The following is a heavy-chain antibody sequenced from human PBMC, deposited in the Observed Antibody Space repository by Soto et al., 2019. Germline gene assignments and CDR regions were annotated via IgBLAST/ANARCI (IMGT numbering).Heavy chain of an antibody. CDR2: ISSSSGYT. Sequence: PGGSLRLSCAASGFTFSDYYMSWIRQAPGKGLEWVSYISSSSGYTNYADSVKGRFTISRDNAKNSLYLQMNSLRAEDTAVYYCARVQSSITMIVVVTYFDYWGQGTLVTVSS. J-gene: IGHJ4*02. CDR3: ARVQSSITMIVVVTYFDY. D-gene: IGHD3-22*01. V-gene: IGHV3-11*05. CDR1: GFTFSDYY.